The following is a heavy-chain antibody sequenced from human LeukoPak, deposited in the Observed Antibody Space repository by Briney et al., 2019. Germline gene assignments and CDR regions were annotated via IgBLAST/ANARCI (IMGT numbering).Heavy chain of an antibody. CDR3: ARSDDSSGYYDYFDC. Sequence: SETLSLSCTGSGGSISSNSDYWGWIRQSPGKGLEWIGTIYYSEYTYYSPSLKSRVTISRDTSKNQFSLELSSVTAADTAVYYCARSDDSSGYYDYFDCWGQGTLVTVSS. CDR1: GGSISSNSDY. D-gene: IGHD3-22*01. CDR2: IYYSEYT. V-gene: IGHV4-39*01. J-gene: IGHJ4*02.